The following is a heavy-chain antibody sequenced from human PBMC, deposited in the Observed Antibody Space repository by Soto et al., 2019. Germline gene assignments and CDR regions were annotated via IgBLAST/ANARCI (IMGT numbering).Heavy chain of an antibody. CDR2: ISAYNGNT. D-gene: IGHD6-6*01. V-gene: IGHV1-18*04. CDR1: GYTFTSYG. Sequence: QVQLVQSGAEVKKPGASVKVSCKASGYTFTSYGISWVRQAPGQGLEWMGWISAYNGNTNYAQQLQVGAAMTTDTTTRTAYMEIRSLRSDDTAVYYSTLADRGDDAFEIWRQGTMVTVSS. CDR3: TLADRGDDAFEI. J-gene: IGHJ3*02.